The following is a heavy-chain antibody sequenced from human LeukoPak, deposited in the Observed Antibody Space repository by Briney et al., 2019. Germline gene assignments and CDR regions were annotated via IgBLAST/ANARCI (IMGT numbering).Heavy chain of an antibody. CDR1: GFTFSSYE. V-gene: IGHV3-48*03. CDR3: AELGTTMIGGV. CDR2: ISSSGSTI. Sequence: GGSLRLSCAASGFTFSSYEMNWVRQAPGKGLEWVSYISSSGSTIYYADSVKGRFTISRDNAKNSLYLQMNSLRAEDTAVYYCAELGTTMIGGVWGKGTTVTIPS. D-gene: IGHD3-10*02. J-gene: IGHJ6*04.